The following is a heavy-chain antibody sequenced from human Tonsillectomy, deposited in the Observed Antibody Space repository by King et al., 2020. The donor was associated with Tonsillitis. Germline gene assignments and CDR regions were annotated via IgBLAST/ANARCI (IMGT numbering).Heavy chain of an antibody. CDR2: ISSSSSTI. CDR3: ERDWASVAAHDAFDI. Sequence: QLVQSGGGLVQPGGSLRLSCAASGFTFISYSMNWVRQAPGKGLEWVSYISSSSSTIYYADSVKGRFTISRDNAKNSLYLQMNSLRDEDTAVYYCERDWASVAAHDAFDIWGQGTMVTVSS. J-gene: IGHJ3*02. D-gene: IGHD6-6*01. V-gene: IGHV3-48*02. CDR1: GFTFISYS.